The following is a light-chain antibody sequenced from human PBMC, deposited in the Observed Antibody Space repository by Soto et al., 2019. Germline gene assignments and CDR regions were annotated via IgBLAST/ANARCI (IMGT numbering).Light chain of an antibody. Sequence: QSALTKPASVSGSPGQSITISCTGTSSDVGGYNYVSWYQQHPGKAPKLLICDVTNRPSGVSNRFSGSKSGNTASLTISGLQTEDEADYYCSSFASSIPLVFGGGTKVTVL. V-gene: IGLV2-14*03. CDR2: DVT. J-gene: IGLJ2*01. CDR1: SSDVGGYNY. CDR3: SSFASSIPLV.